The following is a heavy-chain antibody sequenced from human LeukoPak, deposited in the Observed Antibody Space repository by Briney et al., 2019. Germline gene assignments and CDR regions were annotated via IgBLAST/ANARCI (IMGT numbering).Heavy chain of an antibody. CDR2: IPYDGSNK. CDR1: GFTFRIYG. D-gene: IGHD6-19*01. Sequence: GGSLRLSCAASGFTFRIYGMHWGRQAPGKGLEWVAFIPYDGSNKYYADSVKGRFTISRDNSKNTLFLQMNSLRAEDTAVYYCAKDNSGWAFDYWGQGTLVTVSS. J-gene: IGHJ4*02. V-gene: IGHV3-30*02. CDR3: AKDNSGWAFDY.